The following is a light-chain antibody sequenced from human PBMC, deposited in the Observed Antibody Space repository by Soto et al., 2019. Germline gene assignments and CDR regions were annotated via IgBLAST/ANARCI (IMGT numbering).Light chain of an antibody. Sequence: QAVVTQEPSLTVSPGGTVTLTCGSSTGSVTSGHYPFWFQQKPGQAPRTLIYDTSNKHSWTPARFSGSLLGVKAALTLSGAQSEDEAEYYCLLSYGGAYVVFGGGTQLTVL. CDR2: DTS. J-gene: IGLJ2*01. CDR3: LLSYGGAYVV. V-gene: IGLV7-46*01. CDR1: TGSVTSGHY.